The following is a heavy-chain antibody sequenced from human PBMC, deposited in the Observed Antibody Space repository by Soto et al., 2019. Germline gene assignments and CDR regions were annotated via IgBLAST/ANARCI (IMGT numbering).Heavy chain of an antibody. D-gene: IGHD3-3*01. CDR3: ARVWRERITIFGVVIKEYFDY. Sequence: GASVKVSCKASGYTFTSYGISWVRQAPGQGLEWMGWISAYNGNTNYAQKLQGRVTMTTDTSTSTAYMELRSLRSDDTAVYYCARVWRERITIFGVVIKEYFDYWGQGTLVTV. CDR1: GYTFTSYG. J-gene: IGHJ4*02. CDR2: ISAYNGNT. V-gene: IGHV1-18*01.